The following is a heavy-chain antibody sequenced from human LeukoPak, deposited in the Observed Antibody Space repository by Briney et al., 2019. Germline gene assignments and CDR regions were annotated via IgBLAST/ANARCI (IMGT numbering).Heavy chain of an antibody. Sequence: GGSLRLSCAASGFTFSSYEMNWVRQCPGKGREGISYISSSGSLIYYADSVKGRFTISRDNAKNSLYLQMNSLRAEDTAVYYCARDYGDYGVSNYWGQGTLVTVSS. CDR3: ARDYGDYGVSNY. V-gene: IGHV3-48*03. CDR2: ISSSGSLI. CDR1: GFTFSSYE. J-gene: IGHJ4*02. D-gene: IGHD4-17*01.